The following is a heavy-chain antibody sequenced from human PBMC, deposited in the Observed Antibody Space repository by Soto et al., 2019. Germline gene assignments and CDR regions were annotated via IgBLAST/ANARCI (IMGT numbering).Heavy chain of an antibody. CDR3: ASHRTFWPFDY. V-gene: IGHV4-39*01. D-gene: IGHD2-8*01. Sequence: SATLSLTCTVSGGSISSRGSMSGRSFYWGRMRQPPGKGLEWIASISYSDGSFYNSSLKSRLTISVDTSKNQFSLSLRSVTASDTAVYYCASHRTFWPFDYWGQGTVVTVSS. CDR1: GGSISSRGSMSGRSFY. CDR2: ISYSDGS. J-gene: IGHJ4*02.